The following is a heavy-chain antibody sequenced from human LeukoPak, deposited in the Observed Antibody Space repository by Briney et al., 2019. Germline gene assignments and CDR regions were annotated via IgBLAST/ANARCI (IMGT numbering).Heavy chain of an antibody. J-gene: IGHJ4*02. D-gene: IGHD3-9*01. CDR3: ARSNDILTGYYSHDY. CDR1: GYTFTGYY. Sequence: GASVKVSCKASGYTFTGYYMHWVRQAPGQGLEWTGWINPNSGGTNYAQKFQGRVTMTRDTSISTAYMELSRLRSDDTAVYYCARSNDILTGYYSHDYWGQGTLVTVSS. V-gene: IGHV1-2*02. CDR2: INPNSGGT.